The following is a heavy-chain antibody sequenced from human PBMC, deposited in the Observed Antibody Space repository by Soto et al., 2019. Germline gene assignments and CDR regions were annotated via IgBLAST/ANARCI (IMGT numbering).Heavy chain of an antibody. V-gene: IGHV4-4*07. CDR3: ARATGTTGFFDS. J-gene: IGHJ4*02. Sequence: PSETLSLTCPVSGGSIINYYWSWIRQPAGKGLEWIGRIYTSGYTNYNPSLKSRVTMSADTSRSHFSLMLNSATDADTAVYYCARATGTTGFFDSWGQGLLVTVSS. CDR2: IYTSGYT. D-gene: IGHD1-1*01. CDR1: GGSIINYY.